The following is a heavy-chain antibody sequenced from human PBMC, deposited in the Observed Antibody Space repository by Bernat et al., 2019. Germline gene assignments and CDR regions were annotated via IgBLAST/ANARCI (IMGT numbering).Heavy chain of an antibody. CDR1: GFTFSDYY. J-gene: IGHJ6*02. D-gene: IGHD3-9*01. Sequence: QVQLVESGGGLVKPGGSLRLSCAASGFTFSDYYMSWIRQAPGKGLDWVSYISNSSSYTNYADSVKGRFTISRHNSKNTLYLQMNSLRAEDTAVYYCAREGSDILTGDYYGMDVWGQGTTVTVSS. CDR3: AREGSDILTGDYYGMDV. V-gene: IGHV3-11*05. CDR2: ISNSSSYT.